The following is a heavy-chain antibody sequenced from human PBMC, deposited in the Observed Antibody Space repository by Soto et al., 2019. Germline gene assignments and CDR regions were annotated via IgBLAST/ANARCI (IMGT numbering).Heavy chain of an antibody. J-gene: IGHJ6*02. CDR2: ISYDGSNK. Sequence: GSLRLSCAAPGFTFSSYGMHWVRQAPGKGLEWVAVISYDGSNKYYADSVKGRFTISRDNSKNTLYLQMNSLRAEDTAVYYCAKDLNQPLPIGYYYYGMDVWGQGTTVTVSS. CDR1: GFTFSSYG. D-gene: IGHD2-2*01. V-gene: IGHV3-30*18. CDR3: AKDLNQPLPIGYYYYGMDV.